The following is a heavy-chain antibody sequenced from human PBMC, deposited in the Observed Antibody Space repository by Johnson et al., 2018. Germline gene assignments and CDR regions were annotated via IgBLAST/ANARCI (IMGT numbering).Heavy chain of an antibody. CDR1: GFTFSRYW. D-gene: IGHD2-15*01. V-gene: IGHV3-74*03. CDR2: ITADGSST. CDR3: ARDNGYATPFDI. Sequence: VQLQESGGGLVQPGGSLRLSCAASGFTFSRYWMHWVRQAPGKGLVWVPRITADGSSTKYADSMKGRFTISRDKAKNTLYLQMNRLRAEDTAMSYCARDNGYATPFDIWGEGTMVTVSP. J-gene: IGHJ3*02.